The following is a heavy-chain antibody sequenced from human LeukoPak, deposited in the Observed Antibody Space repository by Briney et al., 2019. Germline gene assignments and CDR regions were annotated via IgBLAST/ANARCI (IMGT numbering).Heavy chain of an antibody. CDR1: GYTFTSYG. J-gene: IGHJ4*02. CDR2: ISAYNGNT. CDR3: ARDLAVTTSHYFDY. Sequence: ASVKVSCKPSGYTFTSYGISWVRQAPGQGLEWMGWISAYNGNTNYAQKLQGRVTMTTDTSTSTPYMEMRSLRSEDTAVYYCARDLAVTTSHYFDYWGQGTLVTVSS. D-gene: IGHD4-17*01. V-gene: IGHV1-18*01.